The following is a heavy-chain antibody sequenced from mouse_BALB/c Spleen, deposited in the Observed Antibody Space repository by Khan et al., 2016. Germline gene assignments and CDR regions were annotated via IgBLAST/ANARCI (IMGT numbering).Heavy chain of an antibody. D-gene: IGHD2-3*01. Sequence: VRLQQSGPELVKPGASVKIPCKASGYTFTDYNMDWVKQSHGKSLEWIGDINPNNGGTVYNQRFKGKATLTVDKSSSTAYMELRSLTSEDTAVYYCARVYDDYYGAMDYWGQGTSVTVSS. CDR1: GYTFTDYN. J-gene: IGHJ4*01. CDR3: ARVYDDYYGAMDY. CDR2: INPNNGGT. V-gene: IGHV1-18*01.